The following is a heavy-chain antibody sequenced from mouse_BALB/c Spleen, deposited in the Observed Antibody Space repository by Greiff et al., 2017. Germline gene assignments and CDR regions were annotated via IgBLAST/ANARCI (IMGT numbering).Heavy chain of an antibody. CDR2: INPSTGYT. D-gene: IGHD2-3*01. J-gene: IGHJ2*01. CDR1: GYTFTSYW. CDR3: ARSGWLLYYFDY. Sequence: QVQLKESGAELAKPGASVKMSCKASGYTFTSYWMHWVKQRPGQGLEWIGYINPSTGYTEYNQKFKDKATLTADKSSSTAYMQLSSLTSEDSAVDYCARSGWLLYYFDYWGQGTTLTVSS. V-gene: IGHV1-7*01.